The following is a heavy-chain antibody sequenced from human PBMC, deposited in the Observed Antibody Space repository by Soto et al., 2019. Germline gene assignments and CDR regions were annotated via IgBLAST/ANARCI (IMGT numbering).Heavy chain of an antibody. CDR3: ARGPRESGEWLLFDY. D-gene: IGHD3-3*01. V-gene: IGHV1-8*01. CDR2: MNPDNGNT. CDR1: GYTFSTYE. Sequence: ASVKVSCKASGYTFSTYEINWVRRAAGQGLEWMGRMNPDNGNTGYAQKFQDRVTMTRDTSISTAYMELSSLRSDDTAVYYCARGPRESGEWLLFDYWGQGALVTVSS. J-gene: IGHJ4*02.